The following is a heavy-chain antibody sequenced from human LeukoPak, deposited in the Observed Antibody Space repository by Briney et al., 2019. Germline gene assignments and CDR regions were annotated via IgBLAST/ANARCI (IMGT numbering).Heavy chain of an antibody. CDR3: ARGGHYYDSSGYYVSDY. V-gene: IGHV3-30-3*01. J-gene: IGHJ4*02. Sequence: GGSLRLSCAASGFTFSSYAMHWVRQAPGKGLEWVGVISYDGSNKYYADSVKGRFTISRDNSKNTLYLQMNSLRAEDTAVYYCARGGHYYDSSGYYVSDYWGQGTLVTVSS. D-gene: IGHD3-22*01. CDR2: ISYDGSNK. CDR1: GFTFSSYA.